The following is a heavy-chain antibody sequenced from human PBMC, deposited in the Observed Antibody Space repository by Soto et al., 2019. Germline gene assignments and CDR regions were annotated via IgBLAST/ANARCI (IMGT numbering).Heavy chain of an antibody. Sequence: QITLKESGPTLVKPTQTLTLTCTFSGFSLTTDRVGVGWIRQPPGEALEWLAVIYWDDSKTYRPSLESRLTITKDTSKNQVALTMTNMDSLDTATYYCAHAYGGMSLYWGQGTWSPSPQ. D-gene: IGHD1-26*01. CDR1: GFSLTTDRVG. CDR3: AHAYGGMSLY. CDR2: IYWDDSK. J-gene: IGHJ4*02. V-gene: IGHV2-5*02.